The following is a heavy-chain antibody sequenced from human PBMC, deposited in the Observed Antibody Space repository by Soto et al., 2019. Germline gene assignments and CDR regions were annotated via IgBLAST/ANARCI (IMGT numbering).Heavy chain of an antibody. CDR1: GGTFSSYA. D-gene: IGHD3-3*01. CDR3: ARDRGYDFWSGYGPQSGGYYGMDV. J-gene: IGHJ6*02. CDR2: IIPIFGTA. Sequence: GASVKVSCKASGGTFSSYAISWVRQAPGQGLEWMGGIIPIFGTANYAQKFQGRVTITADESTSTAYMELSSLRSEDTAVYYCARDRGYDFWSGYGPQSGGYYGMDVWGQGTTVTVSS. V-gene: IGHV1-69*13.